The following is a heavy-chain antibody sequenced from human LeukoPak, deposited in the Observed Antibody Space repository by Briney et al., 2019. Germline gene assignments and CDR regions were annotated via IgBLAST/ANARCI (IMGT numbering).Heavy chain of an antibody. D-gene: IGHD7-27*01. CDR1: GYTFTTFG. V-gene: IGHV1-18*03. CDR2: ISANTGYT. Sequence: ASVKVSCKASGYTFTTFGISWVRQAPGQGLEWVGWISANTGYTKYAQSLQGRVTMTTDTSTSTAYMELRSLISDDMAVYYCTRDRLGRFVYWGQGTLVTVSS. J-gene: IGHJ4*02. CDR3: TRDRLGRFVY.